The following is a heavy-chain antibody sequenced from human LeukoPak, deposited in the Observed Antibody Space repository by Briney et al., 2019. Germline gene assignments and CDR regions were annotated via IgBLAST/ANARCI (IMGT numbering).Heavy chain of an antibody. Sequence: SETLSLTCAVSGGSISSGGYSWRWIRQPPGKGLEWIGYIYHSGSTYYNPSLKSRVTISVDRSKNQFSLKLSSVTAADTAVYYCARYSSSWYAFDYWGQGTLVTVSS. CDR3: ARYSSSWYAFDY. V-gene: IGHV4-30-2*01. CDR1: GGSISSGGYS. CDR2: IYHSGST. J-gene: IGHJ4*02. D-gene: IGHD6-13*01.